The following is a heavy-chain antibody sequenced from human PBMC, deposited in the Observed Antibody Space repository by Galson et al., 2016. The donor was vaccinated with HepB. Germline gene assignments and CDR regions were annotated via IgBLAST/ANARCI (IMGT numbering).Heavy chain of an antibody. CDR1: GFTFTNYY. CDR2: INPSGGRT. V-gene: IGHV1-46*01. J-gene: IGHJ6*03. Sequence: SVKVSCKASGFTFTNYYMNWVRQAPGQGLEWMGTINPSGGRTSYAQKFQGRVSMTRDTATNTVYMEVSSLRSEDTAVYFCAKVASSYYYYFMDVWGQGTTVTVSS. D-gene: IGHD5-12*01. CDR3: AKVASSYYYYFMDV.